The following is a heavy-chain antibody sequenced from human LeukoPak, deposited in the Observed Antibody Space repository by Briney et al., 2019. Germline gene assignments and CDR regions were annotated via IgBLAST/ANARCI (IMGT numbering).Heavy chain of an antibody. V-gene: IGHV4-34*01. CDR3: ARIEVVAATLFDY. CDR2: INHSGST. CDR1: GGSFSGYY. J-gene: IGHJ4*02. D-gene: IGHD2-15*01. Sequence: SETLSLTCAVYGGSFSGYYWSWIRHPPGKGLEWIGEINHSGSTNYNPSLKSRVTISVDTSKNQFSLKLSSVTAADTAVYYCARIEVVAATLFDYWGQGTLVTVSS.